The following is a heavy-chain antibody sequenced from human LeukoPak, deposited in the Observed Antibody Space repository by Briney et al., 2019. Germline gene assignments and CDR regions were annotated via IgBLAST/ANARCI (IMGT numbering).Heavy chain of an antibody. J-gene: IGHJ4*02. CDR3: AREVTGLGFDY. V-gene: IGHV1-18*01. CDR2: ISANNGNT. D-gene: IGHD3-10*01. CDR1: GYTFTSYG. Sequence: VASVKVCCKASGYTFTSYGISWVRHAPGQGLEWMGWISANNGNTNYAQKLQGRVTMTTDTSTSTAYMELRSLRSDDTAVYYCAREVTGLGFDYWGQGTLVTVSS.